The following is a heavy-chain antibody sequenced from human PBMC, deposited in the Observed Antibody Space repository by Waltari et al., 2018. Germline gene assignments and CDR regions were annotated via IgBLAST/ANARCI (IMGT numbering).Heavy chain of an antibody. CDR3: ARVTMVRGVLYYYGMDV. CDR2: INPNSGGT. J-gene: IGHJ6*02. D-gene: IGHD3-10*01. V-gene: IGHV1-2*02. CDR1: GYTFTGYY. Sequence: QVQLVQSGAEVKKPGASVKVSCKASGYTFTGYYMHWVRQAPGQGLEWMGLINPNSGGTNYAQKFQGRDTMTRDTSISTAYMELSRLRSDDTAVYYCARVTMVRGVLYYYGMDVWGQGTTVTVSS.